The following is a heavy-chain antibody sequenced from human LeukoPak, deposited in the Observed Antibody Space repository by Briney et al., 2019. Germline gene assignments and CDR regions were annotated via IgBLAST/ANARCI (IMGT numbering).Heavy chain of an antibody. J-gene: IGHJ4*02. V-gene: IGHV4-30-4*01. Sequence: SETLSLTCTVSGGSISSGDYYWSWIRQPPGTGLEWLGYIYYSGSTYYNPSLKSRVTISVDTSKNQFSLKLSSVTAADTAVYYCARGGYVWGSNYFDYWGQGTLVTVSS. CDR3: ARGGYVWGSNYFDY. CDR2: IYYSGST. CDR1: GGSISSGDYY. D-gene: IGHD3-16*01.